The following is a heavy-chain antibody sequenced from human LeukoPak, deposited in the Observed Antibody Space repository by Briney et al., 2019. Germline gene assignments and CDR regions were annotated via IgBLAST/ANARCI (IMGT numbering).Heavy chain of an antibody. J-gene: IGHJ4*02. Sequence: ASVKASCKASGYTFTSYFIHWVRQAPGQGLEWMGLINPTSGGTSYAQKFQGRVTRTRDTSTSTVYMELSSLREEDTALYYCARDQYLDSSRFHYFDSWGQGTLVTVSS. CDR3: ARDQYLDSSRFHYFDS. V-gene: IGHV1-46*01. CDR1: GYTFTSYF. CDR2: INPTSGGT. D-gene: IGHD6-13*01.